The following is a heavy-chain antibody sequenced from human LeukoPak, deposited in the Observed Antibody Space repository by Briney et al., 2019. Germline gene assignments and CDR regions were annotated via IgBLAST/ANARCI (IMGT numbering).Heavy chain of an antibody. CDR1: GFIFRNAH. Sequence: PGGSLRLSCGASGFIFRNAHMTWVRQAPGKGLEWVGRIMSNPAGGTADYGAAVKGRFPISRDDSRNMLYMQLTNVRADDTAVYYCTSLAYDVHYWGRGTLVTVSS. V-gene: IGHV3-15*01. J-gene: IGHJ4*02. CDR2: IMSNPAGGTA. CDR3: TSLAYDVHY. D-gene: IGHD3-3*01.